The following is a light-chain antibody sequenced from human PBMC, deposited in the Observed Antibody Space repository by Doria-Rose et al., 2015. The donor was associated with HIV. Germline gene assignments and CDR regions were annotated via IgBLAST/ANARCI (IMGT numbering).Light chain of an antibody. J-gene: IGKJ1*01. V-gene: IGKV3-11*01. CDR3: QQCSNWPGT. Sequence: DNGYTWSPAQLSWSPGERATLSCRASQSVSSYLAWYQEQPGQAPRLLIYDASNRATGIPARLSGSGSGTDFTLTISSLEPEDSAVYYCQQCSNWPGTFGQGSMAEIK. CDR1: QSVSSY. CDR2: DAS.